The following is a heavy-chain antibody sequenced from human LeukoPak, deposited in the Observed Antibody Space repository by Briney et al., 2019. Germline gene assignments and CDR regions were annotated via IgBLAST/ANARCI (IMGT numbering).Heavy chain of an antibody. V-gene: IGHV1-46*01. Sequence: ASLKVSCKASGYTFTSYFMHWVRQAPGQGLDWMGIINPSGGSTSYAQKFQGRVTMTRDTSNSTAYMELSRLRSDDTAVYFCARVPAGIPFDYWGQGTLVTVSS. D-gene: IGHD6-13*01. CDR2: INPSGGST. CDR1: GYTFTSYF. J-gene: IGHJ4*02. CDR3: ARVPAGIPFDY.